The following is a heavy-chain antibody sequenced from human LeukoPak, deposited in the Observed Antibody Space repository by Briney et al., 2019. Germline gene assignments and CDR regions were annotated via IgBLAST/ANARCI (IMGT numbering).Heavy chain of an antibody. CDR3: AKDRSLQNFDY. CDR1: GFTFSSYG. V-gene: IGHV3-33*06. Sequence: QPGGSLRLSCAASGFTFSSYGMHWVRQAPGKGLEWVAVIWYDGSNKYYADSVKGRFTISRDNSKNTLYLQMNSLRAEDTAVYYCAKDRSLQNFDYWGQGTLVTVSS. CDR2: IWYDGSNK. J-gene: IGHJ4*02.